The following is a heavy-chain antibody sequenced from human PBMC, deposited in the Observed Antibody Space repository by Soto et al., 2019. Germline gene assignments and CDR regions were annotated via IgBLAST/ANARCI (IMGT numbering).Heavy chain of an antibody. CDR3: ARRPIWSGYSFYYYYGMDV. V-gene: IGHV1-2*02. CDR1: GYTFTGYY. J-gene: IGHJ6*02. CDR2: INPNSGGT. D-gene: IGHD3-3*01. Sequence: QVQLVQSGAEVKKPGASVKVSCKASGYTFTGYYMHWVRQAPGQGLEWMGWINPNSGGTNYAQKFQGRVTMTRDTSINTAYMELSRLRSDDTAVYYCARRPIWSGYSFYYYYGMDVWGQGTTVTVSS.